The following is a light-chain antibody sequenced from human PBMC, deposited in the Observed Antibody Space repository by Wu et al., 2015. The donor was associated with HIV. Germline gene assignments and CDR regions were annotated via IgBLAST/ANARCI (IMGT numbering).Light chain of an antibody. Sequence: EIVLTQSPATLSLSPGERATLSCRASQSISSSLTWYQQKPGQAPRLLMYDASNRATGIPARFSGSGSGTDFTLTISSLEPEDFAVYYCQQRSSWPRLTFGGGTKVEIK. CDR1: QSISSS. J-gene: IGKJ4*01. CDR3: QQRSSWPRLT. V-gene: IGKV3-11*01. CDR2: DAS.